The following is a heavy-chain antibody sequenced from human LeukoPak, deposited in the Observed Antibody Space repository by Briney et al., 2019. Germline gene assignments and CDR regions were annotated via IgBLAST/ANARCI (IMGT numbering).Heavy chain of an antibody. V-gene: IGHV3-74*01. Sequence: GGSLRLSCAASGFTFSSFWMHWVRQAPGKGLVWVSRIKGDGSTNYADSVKGRFTISRDNAKNTVSLQMNSLRAEDTGVYYCARAPSEIGGYYPEYFRHWGQGTLVTVSS. CDR2: IKGDGST. D-gene: IGHD3-22*01. J-gene: IGHJ1*01. CDR3: ARAPSEIGGYYPEYFRH. CDR1: GFTFSSFW.